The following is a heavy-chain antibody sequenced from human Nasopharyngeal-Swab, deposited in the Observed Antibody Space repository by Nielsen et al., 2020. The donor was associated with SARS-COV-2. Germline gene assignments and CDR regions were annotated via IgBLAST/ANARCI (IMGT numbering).Heavy chain of an antibody. CDR2: INSDGSST. J-gene: IGHJ6*02. CDR3: TRGANGYNFGYYYYGMDV. V-gene: IGHV3-74*01. D-gene: IGHD5-24*01. Sequence: VRQAPGKGLVWVSRINSDGSSTSYADSVKGRFTISRDNAKNTLHLQMNSLRAEDTAVYYCTRGANGYNFGYYYYGMDVWGQGTTVTVSS.